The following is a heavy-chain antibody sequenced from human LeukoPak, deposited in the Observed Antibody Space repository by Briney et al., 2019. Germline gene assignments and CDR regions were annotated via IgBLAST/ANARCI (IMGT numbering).Heavy chain of an antibody. V-gene: IGHV4-61*02. J-gene: IGHJ4*02. CDR1: GGSISSGSYY. CDR3: ARGLGLVAAGIY. CDR2: IYTSGST. Sequence: PSETLSLTCTVSGGSISSGSYYWSWIRQPAGKGLEWIGRIYTSGSTNYNPSLKSRVTMSVDTSKNQFSLKLSSVTAADTAVYYCARGLGLVAAGIYWGQGTLVTVSS. D-gene: IGHD6-13*01.